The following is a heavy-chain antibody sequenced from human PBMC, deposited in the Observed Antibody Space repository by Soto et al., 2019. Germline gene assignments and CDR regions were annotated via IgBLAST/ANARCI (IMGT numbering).Heavy chain of an antibody. D-gene: IGHD3-16*01. CDR2: IKEDGSEK. J-gene: IGHJ4*02. V-gene: IGHV3-7*05. Sequence: PGGSLRLSCAASGFTFNGYWMSWVRQAPGKGLGWVANIKEDGSEKYYVDSVRGRFTISRDSAKNSLYLQMNSLRADDTAVYYCARWGERTSGFDYWGRGTLVTVSS. CDR1: GFTFNGYW. CDR3: ARWGERTSGFDY.